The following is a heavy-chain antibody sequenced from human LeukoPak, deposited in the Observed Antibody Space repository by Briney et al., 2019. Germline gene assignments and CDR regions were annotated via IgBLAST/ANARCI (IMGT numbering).Heavy chain of an antibody. CDR1: GFTFDDYA. D-gene: IGHD4-17*01. J-gene: IGHJ3*02. Sequence: PGGSLRLSCAASGFTFDDYAMHWVRQAPGKGLEWVSGISGSGGSTYYADSVKGRFTISRDNSKNTLYLQMNSLRAEDTAVYYCAKDKTTVTPRELEIWGQGTMVTVSS. V-gene: IGHV3-23*01. CDR3: AKDKTTVTPRELEI. CDR2: ISGSGGST.